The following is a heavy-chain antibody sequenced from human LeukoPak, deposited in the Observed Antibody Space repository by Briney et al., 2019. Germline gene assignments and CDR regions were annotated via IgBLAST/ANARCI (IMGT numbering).Heavy chain of an antibody. J-gene: IGHJ4*02. CDR2: ISAYNGNT. V-gene: IGHV1-18*01. CDR1: GYTFTSYG. CDR3: ARDSITMIVVVITGFDY. Sequence: GASVKVSCKASGYTFTSYGISWVRQAPGQGLEWMGWISAYNGNTNYAQKLQGRVTMTTDTSTSTAYMELRSLRSDDTAVYYCARDSITMIVVVITGFDYWGQGTLVTVS. D-gene: IGHD3-22*01.